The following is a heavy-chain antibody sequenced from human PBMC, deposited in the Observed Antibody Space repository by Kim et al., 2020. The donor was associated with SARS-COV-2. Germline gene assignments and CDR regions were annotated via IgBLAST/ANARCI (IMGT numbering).Heavy chain of an antibody. CDR3: ARVEFLEWLFDY. J-gene: IGHJ4*02. Sequence: YYHPSLKSRVTISVDTSKNQFSLRLSSVTAADTAVYYCARVEFLEWLFDYWGQGTLVTVSS. D-gene: IGHD3-3*01. V-gene: IGHV4-39*01.